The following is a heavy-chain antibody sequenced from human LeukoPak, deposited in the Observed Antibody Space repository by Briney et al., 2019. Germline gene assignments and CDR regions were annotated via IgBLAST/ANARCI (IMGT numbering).Heavy chain of an antibody. D-gene: IGHD3-22*01. CDR2: IHYSGST. CDR3: ARVPTYYYDSSGYCDAFDI. CDR1: GGSISSSSYY. J-gene: IGHJ3*02. V-gene: IGHV4-39*07. Sequence: PSETLSLTCTVSGGSISSSSYYWGWIRQPPGKGLEWIGSIHYSGSTYYNPSLKSRVTISVDTSKNQFSLKLSSVTAADTAVCYCARVPTYYYDSSGYCDAFDIWGQGTMVTVSS.